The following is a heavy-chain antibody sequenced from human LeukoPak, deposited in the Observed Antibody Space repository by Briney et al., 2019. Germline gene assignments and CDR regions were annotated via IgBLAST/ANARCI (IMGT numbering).Heavy chain of an antibody. CDR1: GGTFSSYA. V-gene: IGHV1-69*04. CDR2: IIPILGIA. D-gene: IGHD4-23*01. Sequence: SVKVSCKASGGTFSSYAISWVRQAPGQGLEWMGRIIPILGIANYAQKFQVTITITADKSTSTAYMELSSLRSEDTAVYYWAKGMVAVVTTDYWGQGTLVTVSS. CDR3: AKGMVAVVTTDY. J-gene: IGHJ4*02.